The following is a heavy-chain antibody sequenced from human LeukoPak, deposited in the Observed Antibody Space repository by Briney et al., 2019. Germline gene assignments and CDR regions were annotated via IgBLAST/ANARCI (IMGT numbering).Heavy chain of an antibody. CDR2: INSDGSST. CDR1: GFTFSTYW. CDR3: ATDVPAVTIFGY. J-gene: IGHJ4*02. D-gene: IGHD2-2*01. V-gene: IGHV3-74*01. Sequence: GGSLRLSCAASGFTFSTYWMHWVRQAPGTGLVWVSLINSDGSSTNYADSVKGRFTISRDNAKNTLYLQMDSLRAEDTAVYYCATDVPAVTIFGYWGQGTLVTVSS.